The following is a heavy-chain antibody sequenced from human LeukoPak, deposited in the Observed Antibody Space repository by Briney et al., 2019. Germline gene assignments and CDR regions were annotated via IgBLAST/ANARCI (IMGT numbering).Heavy chain of an antibody. CDR2: INSDGSST. J-gene: IGHJ4*02. Sequence: PGGSLRLSCAASGFTFSSYWMHWVRQAPGKGLVWVSRINSDGSSTSYADSVKGRFTISRDNAKNTLYLQMNSLRAEDTAVYYCASGHSSGYTLDYWGQGTLVTVSS. D-gene: IGHD3-22*01. V-gene: IGHV3-74*01. CDR1: GFTFSSYW. CDR3: ASGHSSGYTLDY.